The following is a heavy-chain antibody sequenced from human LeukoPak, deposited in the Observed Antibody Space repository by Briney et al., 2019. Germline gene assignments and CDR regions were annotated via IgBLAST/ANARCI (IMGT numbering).Heavy chain of an antibody. Sequence: SETLSLTCTVSGGSISSSSYYWGWIRQPPGKGLEWIGRIYYSGSTNYNPSLKSRVTISVDTSKNQFSLKLSSVTAADTAVYYCARTPWLAYCGGDCYLFDYWGQGTPVTVSS. D-gene: IGHD2-21*02. V-gene: IGHV4-39*07. CDR1: GGSISSSSYY. CDR2: IYYSGST. CDR3: ARTPWLAYCGGDCYLFDY. J-gene: IGHJ4*02.